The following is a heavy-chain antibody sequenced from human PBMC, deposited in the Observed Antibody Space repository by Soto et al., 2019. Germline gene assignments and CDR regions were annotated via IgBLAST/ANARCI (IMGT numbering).Heavy chain of an antibody. D-gene: IGHD6-19*01. CDR2: ISYDGSNK. V-gene: IGHV3-30-3*01. CDR1: GFTFSSYA. J-gene: IGHJ6*02. Sequence: GGSLRLSCAASGFTFSSYAMHWVRQAPGKGLEWVAVISYDGSNKYYADSVKGRFTISRDNSKNTLYLQMNSLRAEDTAVYYCARVGMAVAGTPYYYGMDVWGQGTTVTVSS. CDR3: ARVGMAVAGTPYYYGMDV.